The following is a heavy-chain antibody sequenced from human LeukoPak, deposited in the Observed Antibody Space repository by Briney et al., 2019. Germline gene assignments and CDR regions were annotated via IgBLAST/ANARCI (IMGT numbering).Heavy chain of an antibody. CDR2: INSDGTTT. Sequence: PGGSLRLSCAASGFTFSSYWMHWVRQAPGKGLMWVSRINSDGTTTFYADSVKGRFTISRDNAKNTLYLQMNSLRAEDTAVYYCARGTGYAVLDYWGQGTLVTVSS. CDR1: GFTFSSYW. CDR3: ARGTGYAVLDY. D-gene: IGHD3/OR15-3a*01. V-gene: IGHV3-74*01. J-gene: IGHJ4*02.